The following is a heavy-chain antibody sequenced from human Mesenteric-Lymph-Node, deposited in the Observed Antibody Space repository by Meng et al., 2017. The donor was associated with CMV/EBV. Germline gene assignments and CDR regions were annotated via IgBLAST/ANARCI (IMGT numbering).Heavy chain of an antibody. V-gene: IGHV1-18*01. CDR1: GYTFTSYG. D-gene: IGHD2-2*01. CDR3: ASSVVPAANHYYYYYGMDV. Sequence: ASVKVSCKASGYTFTSYGISWVRQAPGQGLEWMGWISAYNGNTNYAQKLQGRVTMTTDTSTSTAYMELRSLRSDDTAVYYCASSVVPAANHYYYYYGMDVWGQGTTVTV. J-gene: IGHJ6*02. CDR2: ISAYNGNT.